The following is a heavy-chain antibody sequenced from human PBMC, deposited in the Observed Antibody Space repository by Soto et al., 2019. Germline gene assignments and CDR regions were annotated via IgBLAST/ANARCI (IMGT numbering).Heavy chain of an antibody. D-gene: IGHD5-18*01. Sequence: SETLSLTCAVYGGPFRGYYWSWIRQPPGKGLEWIGEIYYSGSTNYNPSLKSRVTISVDTSKNQFSLKLSSVTAADTAVYYCARLPTRGYSYGYDYWGQGTLVTVSS. J-gene: IGHJ4*02. CDR3: ARLPTRGYSYGYDY. CDR1: GGPFRGYY. V-gene: IGHV4-59*08. CDR2: IYYSGST.